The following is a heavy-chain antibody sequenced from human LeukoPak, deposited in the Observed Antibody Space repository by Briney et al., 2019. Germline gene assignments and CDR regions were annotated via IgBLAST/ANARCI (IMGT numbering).Heavy chain of an antibody. V-gene: IGHV4-59*01. D-gene: IGHD4-17*01. CDR3: ARQSTTVLIFGY. Sequence: SETLSLTCTVSGGSISSYYWSWIRQPPGKGLEWIGYIYYSGSTNYNPSLKSRVTISVDTSKNQFSLKLSSVTAADTAVYYCARQSTTVLIFGYWSQGTLVTVSS. CDR1: GGSISSYY. J-gene: IGHJ4*02. CDR2: IYYSGST.